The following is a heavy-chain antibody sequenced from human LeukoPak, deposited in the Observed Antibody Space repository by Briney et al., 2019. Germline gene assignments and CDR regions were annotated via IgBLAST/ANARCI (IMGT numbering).Heavy chain of an antibody. D-gene: IGHD6-13*01. CDR3: ARVSRGGITASWFDP. V-gene: IGHV3-49*03. CDR2: IRSNTYGGST. CDR1: GFTFGDYG. Sequence: GGSLRLSCEGSGFTFGDYGVGWFRQAPGRGLQWVTSIRSNTYGGSTEYVPSVKGRFTISRDDSNSIAYLQMNSLKAEDTAIYYCARVSRGGITASWFDPWGQGTLVTVSS. J-gene: IGHJ5*02.